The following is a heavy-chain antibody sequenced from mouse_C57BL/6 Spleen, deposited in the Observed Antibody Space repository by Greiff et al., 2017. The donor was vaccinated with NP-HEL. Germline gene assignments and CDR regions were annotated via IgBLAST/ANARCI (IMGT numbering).Heavy chain of an antibody. Sequence: VQLQQSGAELVRPGTSVQVSCTASGYAFTNSLIEWVKQRPGPGLEWIGVINPGSGGTNYNEKFKGKATLTADKSSSTAYMQLSSLTSEDSAVYFCARGYSPAMDYWGQGTSVTVSS. V-gene: IGHV1-54*01. CDR2: INPGSGGT. J-gene: IGHJ4*01. D-gene: IGHD2-14*01. CDR3: ARGYSPAMDY. CDR1: GYAFTNSL.